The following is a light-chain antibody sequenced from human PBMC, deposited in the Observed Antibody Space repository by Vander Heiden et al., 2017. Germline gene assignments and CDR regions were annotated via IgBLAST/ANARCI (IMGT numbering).Light chain of an antibody. CDR2: GAS. Sequence: EIVMTQSPATLSVSPGERATLSCRASQSVSSNLAWYQQKPGQAPRLLIYGASTSATGIPARFSGSGSGTEFTLTISSLQSEDFADYYCQQYNNWPTWTFGQGTKVEIK. CDR1: QSVSSN. J-gene: IGKJ1*01. CDR3: QQYNNWPTWT. V-gene: IGKV3-15*01.